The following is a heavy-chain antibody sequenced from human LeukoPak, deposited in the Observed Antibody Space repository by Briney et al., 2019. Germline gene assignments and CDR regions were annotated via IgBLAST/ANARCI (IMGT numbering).Heavy chain of an antibody. D-gene: IGHD5-12*01. CDR1: GFXFSSYW. Sequence: GGSLRLSCAASGFXFSSYWMHWVRQAPGKGLVWVSRINSDGSSTSYADSVKGRFTISRDNAKNTLYLQMNSLRAEDTAVYYCAREEVATRFDYWGQGTLVTVSS. CDR2: INSDGSST. J-gene: IGHJ4*02. CDR3: AREEVATRFDY. V-gene: IGHV3-74*01.